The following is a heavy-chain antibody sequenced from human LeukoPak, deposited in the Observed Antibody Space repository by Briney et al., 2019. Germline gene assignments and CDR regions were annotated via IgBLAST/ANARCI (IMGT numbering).Heavy chain of an antibody. D-gene: IGHD2-15*01. J-gene: IGHJ6*02. Sequence: PSQTLSLTCTVSGGSISSGGYYWSWIRQHPGKGLEWIGYIYYSGSTYYNPSLKSRVTISVDTSKNQFSLKLSSVTAADTAVYYCASSPLAAIHYYYGMDVWGQGTTVTVSS. V-gene: IGHV4-31*03. CDR3: ASSPLAAIHYYYGMDV. CDR1: GGSISSGGYY. CDR2: IYYSGST.